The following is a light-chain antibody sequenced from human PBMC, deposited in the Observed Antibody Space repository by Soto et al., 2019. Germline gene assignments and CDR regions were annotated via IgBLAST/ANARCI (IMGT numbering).Light chain of an antibody. V-gene: IGKV3-20*01. CDR3: QQYGSSPPIT. Sequence: EIVLTQSPGTLSLSPGERATLSCRASQSFSSSYLAWYQQKPGQAPRLLIYGASSRATGIPDRFSGSGSGTDFPLTISRLEPEDFAVYYCQQYGSSPPITFGQGTRLEMK. J-gene: IGKJ5*01. CDR2: GAS. CDR1: QSFSSSY.